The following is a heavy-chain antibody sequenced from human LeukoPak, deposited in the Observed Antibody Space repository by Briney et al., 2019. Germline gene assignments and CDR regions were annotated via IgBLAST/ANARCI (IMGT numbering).Heavy chain of an antibody. J-gene: IGHJ4*02. CDR3: ARDCTTTSCLQPFDY. D-gene: IGHD2-2*01. CDR2: ISAYNGNT. Sequence: ASVKVSCKASGYTFTSYVMHWVRQAPGQRLEWMGWISAYNGNTNYAQKLQGRVTMTTDTSTSTAYMELRSLRSDDTAMYYCARDCTTTSCLQPFDYWGQGTLVTVSS. V-gene: IGHV1-18*01. CDR1: GYTFTSYV.